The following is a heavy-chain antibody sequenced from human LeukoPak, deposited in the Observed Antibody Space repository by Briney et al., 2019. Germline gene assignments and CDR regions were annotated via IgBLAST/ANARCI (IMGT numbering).Heavy chain of an antibody. V-gene: IGHV3-23*01. CDR2: ISASGAGT. D-gene: IGHD6-13*01. Sequence: HPGGSLRLSCAASGFTFSSSAMSWVRQAPGKGLEWVSTISASGAGTYYADSVKGRFTISRDNPKNTLYLQMNSLRAEDTAVYYCAKSISTGSWYDGWGQGTLVTVSS. J-gene: IGHJ4*02. CDR1: GFTFSSSA. CDR3: AKSISTGSWYDG.